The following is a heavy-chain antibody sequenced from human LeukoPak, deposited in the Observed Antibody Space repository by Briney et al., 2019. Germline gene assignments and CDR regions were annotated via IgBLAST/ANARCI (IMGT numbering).Heavy chain of an antibody. J-gene: IGHJ4*02. CDR1: GGSSSNYY. CDR2: IYYSGST. CDR3: ERRRDAYNAPDS. D-gene: IGHD5-24*01. V-gene: IGHV4-59*01. Sequence: PSETLSLTCTVSGGSSSNYYWSWIRQPPGKGLEWSGYIYYSGSTNYNPSLKSQVTISVDTSKNRFSLKLSSVTGADTAVYYCERRRDAYNAPDSRGQGTLVTVSS.